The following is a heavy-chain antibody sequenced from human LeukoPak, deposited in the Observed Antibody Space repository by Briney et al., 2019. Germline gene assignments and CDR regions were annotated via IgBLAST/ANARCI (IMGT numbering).Heavy chain of an antibody. D-gene: IGHD3-22*01. V-gene: IGHV4-34*01. CDR2: INHSGST. CDR1: GGSFSGFY. J-gene: IGHJ4*02. Sequence: NPSETLSLTCAVYGGSFSGFYWSWIRQPPGKGLEWIGEINHSGSTNYNPSLKSRVTISVDTSKNQFSLKLSSVTAADTAVYYCARAGYYDSSGYYYPRPLNPPYYFDYWGQGTLVTVSS. CDR3: ARAGYYDSSGYYYPRPLNPPYYFDY.